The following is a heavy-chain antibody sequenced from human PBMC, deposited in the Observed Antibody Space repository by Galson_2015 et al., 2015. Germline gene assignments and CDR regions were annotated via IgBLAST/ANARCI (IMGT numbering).Heavy chain of an antibody. CDR2: VYHSGST. V-gene: IGHV4-4*02. J-gene: IGHJ3*02. Sequence: ETLSLTCAVSGDSVSSRHWWSWVSQPPGKGLEWIGEVYHSGSTDYNPSLKSRVTISVDRSNHQFSLKLISVTAADTAVYYCARTMGQENDAFDSWGQGTMVTVSS. CDR1: GDSVSSRHW. CDR3: ARTMGQENDAFDS. D-gene: IGHD4/OR15-4a*01.